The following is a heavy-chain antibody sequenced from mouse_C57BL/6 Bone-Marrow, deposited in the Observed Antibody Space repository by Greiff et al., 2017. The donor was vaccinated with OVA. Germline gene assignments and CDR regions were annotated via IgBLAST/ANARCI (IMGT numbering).Heavy chain of an antibody. D-gene: IGHD4-1*01. CDR1: GFTFSDFY. V-gene: IGHV7-1*01. CDR3: ARDNWDWYFDV. J-gene: IGHJ1*03. CDR2: SRNKANDYTT. Sequence: EVQVVESGGGLVQSGRSLRLSCATSGFTFSDFYMEWVRQAPGKGLEWIAASRNKANDYTTEYSASVKGRFIVSRDTSQSILYLQMNALRAEYTAIYYCARDNWDWYFDVWGTGTTVTVSS.